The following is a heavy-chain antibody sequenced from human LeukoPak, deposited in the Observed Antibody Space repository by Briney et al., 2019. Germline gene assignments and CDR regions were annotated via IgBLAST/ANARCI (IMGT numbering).Heavy chain of an antibody. V-gene: IGHV4-4*02. CDR2: VFHSGST. CDR1: GDSISTNEW. CDR3: ARDLAAAGTNYFDF. D-gene: IGHD6-13*01. J-gene: IGHJ4*02. Sequence: KPSETLSLTCSVSGDSISTNEWWSWVRQPPGKGLEWIGEVFHSGSTNYNPSLKSRVTISIDKSKNQFSLEVTSVTAADTAIYYCARDLAAAGTNYFDFWGQGVLVTVSS.